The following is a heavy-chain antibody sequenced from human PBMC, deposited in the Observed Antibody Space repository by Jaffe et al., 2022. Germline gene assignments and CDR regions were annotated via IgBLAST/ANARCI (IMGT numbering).Heavy chain of an antibody. CDR2: ISSSSSYI. J-gene: IGHJ4*02. D-gene: IGHD5-18*01. V-gene: IGHV3-21*01. CDR1: GFTFSSYS. Sequence: EVQLVESGGGLVKPGGSLRLSCAASGFTFSSYSMNWVRQAPGKGLEWVSSISSSSSYIYYADSVKGRFTISRDNAKNSLYLQMNSLRAEDTAVYYCARDPFYGYGRLRDDYWGQGTLVTVSS. CDR3: ARDPFYGYGRLRDDY.